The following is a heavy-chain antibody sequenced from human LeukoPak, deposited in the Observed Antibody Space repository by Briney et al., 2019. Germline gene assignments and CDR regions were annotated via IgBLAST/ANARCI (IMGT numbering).Heavy chain of an antibody. CDR1: GGSISSYY. CDR3: ARIYGGNSEDAFDI. J-gene: IGHJ3*02. V-gene: IGHV4-59*01. D-gene: IGHD4-23*01. CDR2: IYYSGST. Sequence: SETLSLTCTVSGGSISSYYWSWIRQPPGKGPEWIGYIYYSGSTNYSPSLKSRVTISVDTSKNQFSLKLSSVTAADTAVYYCARIYGGNSEDAFDIWGQGTMVTVSS.